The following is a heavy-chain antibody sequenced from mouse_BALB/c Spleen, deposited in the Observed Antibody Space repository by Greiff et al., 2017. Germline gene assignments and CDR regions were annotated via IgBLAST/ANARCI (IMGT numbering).Heavy chain of an antibody. J-gene: IGHJ1*01. CDR2: ISSGSSTI. CDR1: GFTFSSFG. CDR3: ARSGDYDYWYCDV. Sequence: DVQLVESGGGLVQPGGSRKLSCAASGFTFSSFGMHWVRQAPEKGLEWVAYISSGSSTIYYADTVKGRFTISRDNPKNTLFLQMTSLRSEDTAMYYCARSGDYDYWYCDVWGAGTTVTVAS. V-gene: IGHV5-17*02. D-gene: IGHD2-4*01.